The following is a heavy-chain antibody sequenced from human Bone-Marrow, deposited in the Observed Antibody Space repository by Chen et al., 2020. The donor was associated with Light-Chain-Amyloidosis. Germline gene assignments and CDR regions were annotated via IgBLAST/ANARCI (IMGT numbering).Heavy chain of an antibody. Sequence: QVQLVVSGGGVVQSGRSLRLSCAASGFTFSNFGMPWVRQAPGKGLEWVAVIWNDGSNKYYAESVKGRFTISRDDSKNTLYLQMNRLRAEDTALYYCARDYDYGDSSDYYYYGMDVWGQGTTVTVSS. V-gene: IGHV3-33*01. J-gene: IGHJ6*02. CDR1: GFTFSNFG. D-gene: IGHD4-17*01. CDR2: IWNDGSNK. CDR3: ARDYDYGDSSDYYYYGMDV.